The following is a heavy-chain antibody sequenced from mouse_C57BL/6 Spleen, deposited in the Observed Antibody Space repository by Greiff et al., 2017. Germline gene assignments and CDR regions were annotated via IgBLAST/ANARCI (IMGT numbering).Heavy chain of an antibody. D-gene: IGHD2-1*01. CDR3: ARTLSTMAKAGFAY. CDR1: GYTFTSYW. J-gene: IGHJ3*01. Sequence: QVQLQQPGAELVRPGTSVKLSCKASGYTFTSYWMHWVKQRPGQGLEWIGVLDPSDSYTNYNQKFKGKAKLTVDTSSSTAYMQLSSLTSEDAAVDYCARTLSTMAKAGFAYWGQGTLVTVSA. V-gene: IGHV1-59*01. CDR2: LDPSDSYT.